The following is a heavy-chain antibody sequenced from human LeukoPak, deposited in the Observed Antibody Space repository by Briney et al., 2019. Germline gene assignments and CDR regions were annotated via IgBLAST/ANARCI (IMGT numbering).Heavy chain of an antibody. V-gene: IGHV3-30*02. CDR2: IRYNGNDK. J-gene: IGHJ6*03. CDR3: AKDHTGTKKHYYYYYMDV. D-gene: IGHD1-7*01. Sequence: PGGSLRLSCAASGFSFSSSGMHWVRQAPGKGLEWVAFIRYNGNDKYYADSVKGRFTISRDNSKNTLYLQMNSLRAEDTAVYYCAKDHTGTKKHYYYYYMDVWGKGTTVTVSS. CDR1: GFSFSSSG.